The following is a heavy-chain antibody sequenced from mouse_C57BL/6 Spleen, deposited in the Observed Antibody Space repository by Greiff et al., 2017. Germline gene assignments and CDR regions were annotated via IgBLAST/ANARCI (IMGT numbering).Heavy chain of an antibody. D-gene: IGHD2-3*01. Sequence: VQLQQSGAELVKPGASVKMSCKASGYTFTSYWITWVKQRPGQGLEWIGDIYPGSGSTNYNEKFKSKATLTVDTSSSTAYLHLSSLTSEDSAVYYCARGARYDGYPYYAMDYWGQGTSVTVSS. CDR3: ARGARYDGYPYYAMDY. CDR1: GYTFTSYW. CDR2: IYPGSGST. J-gene: IGHJ4*01. V-gene: IGHV1-55*01.